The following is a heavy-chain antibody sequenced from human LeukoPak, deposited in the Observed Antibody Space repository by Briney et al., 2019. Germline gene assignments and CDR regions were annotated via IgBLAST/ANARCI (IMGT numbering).Heavy chain of an antibody. Sequence: QPGRSLRLSCAASGFTFSSYGMHWVRQAPGKGLEWVAVISFDETKKYYADSVKGRFTISRDNSNNTLFLQMNSLKTEDTAVYFCARMKVIKGASLDYWGQGSLVTVSS. V-gene: IGHV3-30*03. CDR2: ISFDETKK. CDR3: ARMKVIKGASLDY. J-gene: IGHJ4*02. CDR1: GFTFSSYG. D-gene: IGHD2/OR15-2a*01.